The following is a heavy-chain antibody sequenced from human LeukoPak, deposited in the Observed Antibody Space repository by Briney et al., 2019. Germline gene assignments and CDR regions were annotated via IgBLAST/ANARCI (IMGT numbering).Heavy chain of an antibody. J-gene: IGHJ3*02. D-gene: IGHD3-22*01. CDR2: INHSGST. CDR3: ARFRGYYLFGAFDI. V-gene: IGHV4-34*01. CDR1: GGSFSGYY. Sequence: SETLSLTCAVYGGSFSGYYRSWIRQPPGKGLEWIGEINHSGSTNYNPSLKSRVTISVDTSKNQFSLKLSSVTAADTAVYYCARFRGYYLFGAFDIWGQGTMVTVSS.